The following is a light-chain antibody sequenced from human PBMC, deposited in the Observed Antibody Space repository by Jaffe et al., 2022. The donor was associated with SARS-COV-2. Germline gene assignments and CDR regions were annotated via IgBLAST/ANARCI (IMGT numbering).Light chain of an antibody. V-gene: IGKV3-20*01. CDR2: GAS. Sequence: ESVLTQSPGTLSLSPGERATLSCRASQSVSSSRLAWYQQKPGQALRLLIYGASTRATGIPDRFSGSGSGTDFTLTISRLEPEDFAVYYCQQYGSPPWTFGQGTNVEIK. CDR1: QSVSSSR. CDR3: QQYGSPPWT. J-gene: IGKJ1*01.